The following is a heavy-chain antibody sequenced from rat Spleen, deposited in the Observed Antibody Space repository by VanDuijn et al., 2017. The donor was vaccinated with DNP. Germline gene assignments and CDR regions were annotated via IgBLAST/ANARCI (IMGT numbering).Heavy chain of an antibody. CDR1: GFTFSNYY. CDR3: AIPTTVPTGWFAY. V-gene: IGHV5-7*01. D-gene: IGHD1-1*01. Sequence: EVQLVESGGGLVQPGRSLKLSCVASGFTFSNYYMAWVRQAPKKGLEWVATISNSGSRTYYPDSVKGRFTISRNNAKSSLSLQMNSLKSEDTATYYCAIPTTVPTGWFAYWGQGTLVTVSS. CDR2: ISNSGSRT. J-gene: IGHJ3*01.